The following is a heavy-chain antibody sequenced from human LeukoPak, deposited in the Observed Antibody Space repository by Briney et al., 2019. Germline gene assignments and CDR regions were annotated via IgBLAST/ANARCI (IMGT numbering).Heavy chain of an antibody. J-gene: IGHJ3*02. CDR2: IYYSGST. V-gene: IGHV4-59*01. D-gene: IGHD6-19*01. Sequence: PSETLSLTCTVSGGSISSYYWSWIRQPPGKGLEWIGYIYYSGSTNYNPSLKSRVTISVDTSKNQFSLKLSSVTAADTAVYYCASDRGYSSGWYDAFDIWGQGTMVTVSS. CDR3: ASDRGYSSGWYDAFDI. CDR1: GGSISSYY.